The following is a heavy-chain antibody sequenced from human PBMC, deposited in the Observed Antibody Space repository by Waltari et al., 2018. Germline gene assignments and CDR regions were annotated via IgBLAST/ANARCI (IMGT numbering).Heavy chain of an antibody. CDR3: ATYLGASLGTAAFDV. V-gene: IGHV4-39*01. Sequence: QLQLQESGPGLVKPSETLSLTCSVSGCSITSNRHYWVWIRQPPGQGLEWIGTMSYSGATYSSPSRNSRVTISRDTSKNQLSLKLASMTAADTAVYFCATYLGASLGTAAFDVWGQGTMVTVSS. CDR1: GCSITSNRHY. D-gene: IGHD1-1*01. J-gene: IGHJ3*01. CDR2: MSYSGAT.